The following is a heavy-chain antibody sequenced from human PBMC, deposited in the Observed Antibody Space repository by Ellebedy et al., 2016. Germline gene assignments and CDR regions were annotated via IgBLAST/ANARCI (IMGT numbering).Heavy chain of an antibody. J-gene: IGHJ6*02. CDR2: ISSSSSYI. CDR3: AKDLAMVVPYGMDV. V-gene: IGHV3-21*04. D-gene: IGHD2-21*01. CDR1: GFTFSSYS. Sequence: GGSLRLSCAASGFTFSSYSMNWVRQAPGKGLEWVSSISSSSSYIYYADSVKGRFTVSRDNSRNTLYLHMKSLRVEDTAVYYCAKDLAMVVPYGMDVWGQGTTVTVSS.